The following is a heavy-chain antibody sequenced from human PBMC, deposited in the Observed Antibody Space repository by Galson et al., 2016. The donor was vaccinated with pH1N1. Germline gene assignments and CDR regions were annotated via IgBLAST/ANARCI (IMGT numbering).Heavy chain of an antibody. D-gene: IGHD3-9*01. CDR1: GFTFSNYE. Sequence: SLRLSCAASGFTFSNYEMNWVRQAPGKGLEWISYISIIGSTIYYADSVKGRFTISRDNAKNSLYLQMNSLRDKDTAVYYCASQRLVPSYYYYYGMDVWGQGTTVTVSS. CDR2: ISIIGSTI. V-gene: IGHV3-48*03. CDR3: ASQRLVPSYYYYYGMDV. J-gene: IGHJ6*02.